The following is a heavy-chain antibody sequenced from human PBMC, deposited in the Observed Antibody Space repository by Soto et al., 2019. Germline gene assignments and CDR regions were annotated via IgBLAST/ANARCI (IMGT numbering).Heavy chain of an antibody. Sequence: PGGSLRLSCAASGFTFTDYYMSWIRQAPGKGLEWVSYISGSGGSIYYADSVKGRFTISRDNAKKSLFLQMNSLRAEDTAVYYCSRGVIAARFWFDPWGQGTLVTVSS. CDR2: ISGSGGSI. CDR1: GFTFTDYY. D-gene: IGHD6-6*01. CDR3: SRGVIAARFWFDP. V-gene: IGHV3-11*01. J-gene: IGHJ5*02.